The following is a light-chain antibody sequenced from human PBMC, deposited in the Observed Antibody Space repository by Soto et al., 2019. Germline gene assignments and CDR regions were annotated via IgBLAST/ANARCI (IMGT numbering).Light chain of an antibody. Sequence: AIQLTQSPSSLSASVGDRVTITCRASPAIASFLAWYQQKPGTAPKLLIYDASSLESGVPSRFSGSGSGTEFTLTISSLQPDDFATYYCQQYNSYSWTFGQGTKVDIK. CDR2: DAS. CDR1: PAIASF. V-gene: IGKV1-13*02. CDR3: QQYNSYSWT. J-gene: IGKJ1*01.